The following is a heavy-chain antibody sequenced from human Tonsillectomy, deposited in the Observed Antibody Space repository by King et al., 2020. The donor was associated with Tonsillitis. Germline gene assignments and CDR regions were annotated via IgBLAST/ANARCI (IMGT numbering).Heavy chain of an antibody. D-gene: IGHD3-3*01. Sequence: ESGGGLVQPGRSLRLSCTASGFSFGDYAMSWVRQAPGKGLGGGGCARSQGYGGATEFAASVKGRFTISRDDSNNIAYLQMNSLKTEDTAVYFCAREYYDFSSGQTFDAFDFWGQGTVVTVSS. J-gene: IGHJ3*01. CDR1: GFSFGDYA. CDR3: AREYYDFSSGQTFDAFDF. CDR2: ARSQGYGGAT. V-gene: IGHV3-49*04.